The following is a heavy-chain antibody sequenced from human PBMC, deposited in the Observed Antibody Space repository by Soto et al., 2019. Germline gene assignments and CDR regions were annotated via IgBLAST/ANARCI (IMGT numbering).Heavy chain of an antibody. D-gene: IGHD5-18*01. CDR1: GYTFTSYD. V-gene: IGHV1-8*01. CDR2: MNPNSDNT. Sequence: ASVNVSCKASGYTFTSYDINWVRQATGQGLEWMGWMNPNSDNTGYAQKFQGRVTMTRNTSISTAYMELSSLRSEDTAVYYCARAFRGYSYGYATTYYGMDVWGQGTTVTVSS. CDR3: ARAFRGYSYGYATTYYGMDV. J-gene: IGHJ6*02.